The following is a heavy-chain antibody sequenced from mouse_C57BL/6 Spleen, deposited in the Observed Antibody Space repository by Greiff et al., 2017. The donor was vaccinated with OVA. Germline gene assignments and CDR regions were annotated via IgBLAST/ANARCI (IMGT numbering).Heavy chain of an antibody. CDR2: ISYDGSN. J-gene: IGHJ2*01. Sequence: EVKLMESGPGLVKPSQSLSLTCSVTGYSITSGYYWNWIRQFPGNKLEWMGYISYDGSNNYNPSLKNRISIPRDTSKNQFFLKLNSVTTEDTATYYCARAITTVVAIDYWGQGTTLTVSS. V-gene: IGHV3-6*01. CDR1: GYSITSGYY. CDR3: ARAITTVVAIDY. D-gene: IGHD1-1*01.